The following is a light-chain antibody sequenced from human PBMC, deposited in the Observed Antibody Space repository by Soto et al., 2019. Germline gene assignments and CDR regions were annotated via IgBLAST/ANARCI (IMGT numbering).Light chain of an antibody. CDR3: SSYTSSSTHVV. CDR2: EVS. Sequence: QSALTQPPSVSGSPGQSVTISCTGTSSDVGSYNRVSWYQQPPGTAPKLMIYEVSNRPSGVPDRFSGYKSGNTASLTISGLQAEDEADYYCSSYTSSSTHVVFGGGTKVTVL. J-gene: IGLJ2*01. V-gene: IGLV2-18*02. CDR1: SSDVGSYNR.